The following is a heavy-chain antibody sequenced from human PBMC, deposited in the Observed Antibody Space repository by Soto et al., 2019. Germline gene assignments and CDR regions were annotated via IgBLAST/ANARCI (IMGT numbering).Heavy chain of an antibody. D-gene: IGHD3-10*01. CDR1: GYTFTSYG. CDR2: ISAYNGNT. J-gene: IGHJ4*02. Sequence: QVKLVQSGAEVKKPGASVKVSCKASGYTFTSYGISWVRQAPGQGLEWMGWISAYNGNTNYAQKLQGRVTMTTDTSTSTAYMELRSLRSDDTAVYYCALDSLWFGELFRGAFDYWGQGTLVTVSS. CDR3: ALDSLWFGELFRGAFDY. V-gene: IGHV1-18*01.